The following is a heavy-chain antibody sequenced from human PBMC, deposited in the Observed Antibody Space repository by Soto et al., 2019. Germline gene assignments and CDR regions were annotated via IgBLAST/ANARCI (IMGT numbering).Heavy chain of an antibody. CDR2: ISGSGGST. J-gene: IGHJ6*03. CDR1: GFTFSSYA. V-gene: IGHV3-23*01. D-gene: IGHD6-6*01. CDR3: AKDGVAARHGNYYYYYYMDV. Sequence: GGSLRLSCAASGFTFSSYAMSWVRQAPGKGLEWVSAISGSGGSTYYADSVKGRFTISRDNSKNTLYLQMNSLRAEDTAVYYCAKDGVAARHGNYYYYYYMDVWGKGTTVTVSS.